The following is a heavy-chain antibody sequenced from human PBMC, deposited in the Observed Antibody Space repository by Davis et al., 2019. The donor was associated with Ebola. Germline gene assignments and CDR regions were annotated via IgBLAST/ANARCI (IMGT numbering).Heavy chain of an antibody. CDR1: GGSISSGTYY. CDR3: ARLSGLFSSSSGALYFDL. Sequence: SETLSLTCSVSGGSISSGTYYWGWVRQPPGKGLEWIGAIYYTGRTYYNSSLEGRVTISLDTSKNQFSLKLRSVTAADTAVYFCARLSGLFSSSSGALYFDLWGRGTLVSVSS. J-gene: IGHJ2*01. CDR2: IYYTGRT. V-gene: IGHV4-39*07. D-gene: IGHD6-6*01.